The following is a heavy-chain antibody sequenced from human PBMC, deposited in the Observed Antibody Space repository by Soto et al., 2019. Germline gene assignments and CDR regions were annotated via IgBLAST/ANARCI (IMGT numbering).Heavy chain of an antibody. CDR1: GGSISYYY. CDR2: IYYSGIT. J-gene: IGHJ5*02. CDR3: ARATIVLVPAAMVSHWFDP. D-gene: IGHD2-2*01. V-gene: IGHV4-59*08. Sequence: SETLSLTCTVSGGSISYYYWSWIRQPPGKELEWIGYIYYSGITSYNPSLKSRVTISVDTSKNQFSLKLSSVTAADTAVYYCARATIVLVPAAMVSHWFDPWGQGTLVTVSS.